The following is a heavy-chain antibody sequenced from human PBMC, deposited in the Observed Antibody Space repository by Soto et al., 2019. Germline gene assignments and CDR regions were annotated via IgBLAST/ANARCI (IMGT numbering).Heavy chain of an antibody. V-gene: IGHV4-59*01. D-gene: IGHD3-16*01. CDR1: GCSISRYY. CDR2: INYSGST. J-gene: IGHJ6*03. CDR3: GRAGAMRYYMDV. Sequence: QVQLQESGPGLVKPSETLSLTCTVSGCSISRYYWSWIRQPPGKGLEWIGYINYSGSTNYNPSLKSRVTISVDTSKNQFSLKLSSVTAADTAVYYCGRAGAMRYYMDVWGKGTTVTVSS.